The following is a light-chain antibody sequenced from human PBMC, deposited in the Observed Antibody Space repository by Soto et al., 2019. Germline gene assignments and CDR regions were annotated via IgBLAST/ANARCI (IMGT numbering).Light chain of an antibody. CDR2: ESS. CDR3: QQYQSWPLT. J-gene: IGKJ4*01. Sequence: EIVMTHSPATLSLSPGERPTHSCRASQNVYSNLAWYQQKPGQTPRLLIYESSTRATGIPARFSGGGSGTEFTLTISSLQSEDFADYFCQQYQSWPLTFGGGTKVEIK. V-gene: IGKV3-15*01. CDR1: QNVYSN.